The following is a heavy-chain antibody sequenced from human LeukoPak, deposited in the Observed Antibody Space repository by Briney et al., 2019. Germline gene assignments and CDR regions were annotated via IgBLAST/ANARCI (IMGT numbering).Heavy chain of an antibody. D-gene: IGHD3-10*01. CDR2: IDPDSGAT. CDR3: AREIWFFDS. J-gene: IGHJ5*01. Sequence: ASVKVSCKASGYTFTGNFMHWVRQAPGQGLEWMGWIDPDSGATVYAQRFQGRVTLTTDTSVSTAYLELTSLKSDDTAVYFCAREIWFFDSWGQGTLVTVSS. CDR1: GYTFTGNF. V-gene: IGHV1-2*02.